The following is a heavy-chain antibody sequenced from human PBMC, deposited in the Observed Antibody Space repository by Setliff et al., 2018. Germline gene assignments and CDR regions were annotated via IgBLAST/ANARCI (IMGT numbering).Heavy chain of an antibody. CDR3: TVYNTGSSKDHY. CDR2: IQRTGST. Sequence: SSETLSLTCIVSYYSISTDYYWGWIRQPPGKGLEWIGSIQRTGSTFYNPSLKSRVTISVDTSKNQFSLKLSSVTAADTALYYCTVYNTGSSKDHYWGQGTPVTVSS. CDR1: YYSISTDYY. V-gene: IGHV4-38-2*02. D-gene: IGHD2-8*02. J-gene: IGHJ4*02.